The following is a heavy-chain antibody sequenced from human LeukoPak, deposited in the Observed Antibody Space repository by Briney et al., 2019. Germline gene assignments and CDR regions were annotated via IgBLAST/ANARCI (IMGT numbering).Heavy chain of an antibody. Sequence: SVKVSCKASGGTFSSYAISWVRQAPGQGLEWMGGIIPIFGTANYAQKFQGRVTITADESTSTAYMELSSLRSEDTAVYYCARGHLGYCSSTSCYDNWFDPWGQGTLVTVSS. D-gene: IGHD2-2*01. CDR2: IIPIFGTA. CDR3: ARGHLGYCSSTSCYDNWFDP. CDR1: GGTFSSYA. J-gene: IGHJ5*02. V-gene: IGHV1-69*13.